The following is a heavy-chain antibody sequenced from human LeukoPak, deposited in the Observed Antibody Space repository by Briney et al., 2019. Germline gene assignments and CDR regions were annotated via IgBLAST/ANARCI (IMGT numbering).Heavy chain of an antibody. J-gene: IGHJ6*02. D-gene: IGHD3-16*01. CDR2: IKQDGSEK. V-gene: IGHV3-7*01. CDR1: GFTFSSYW. CDR3: AQAWGSYYYGMDV. Sequence: GGSLRLSCAASGFTFSSYWMSWVRQAPGKGLEWVANIKQDGSEKHYVDSVKGRFTISRDNAKNSLYLQMNSLRAEDTAMYYCAQAWGSYYYGMDVWGQGTTVTVSS.